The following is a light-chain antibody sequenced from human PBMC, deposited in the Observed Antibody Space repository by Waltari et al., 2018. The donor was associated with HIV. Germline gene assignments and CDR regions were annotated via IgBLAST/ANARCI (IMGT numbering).Light chain of an antibody. Sequence: QSALTQPASVSGSPGQSITISCSGTSSDVGDYNSVSWYQLHPGKAPQLLIFEANNRPSGVSIRFSGSKSGNTASLTISGLQTEDEADYYCSSFAAGGTQVFGTGTKVTV. J-gene: IGLJ1*01. CDR2: EAN. CDR3: SSFAAGGTQV. CDR1: SSDVGDYNS. V-gene: IGLV2-14*01.